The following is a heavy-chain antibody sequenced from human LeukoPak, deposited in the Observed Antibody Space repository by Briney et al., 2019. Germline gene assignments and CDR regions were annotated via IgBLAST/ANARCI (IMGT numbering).Heavy chain of an antibody. Sequence: GGSLRLSCAASGFTFDNYAMNGVRQVPGKGLEWISVISWNSGTIVYADSVKGGLTISRDNANNFLSLQMNSLRAEDTALYYCARAYKDRSLAGKKEFFQHWGQGTLVTVSS. D-gene: IGHD6-19*01. J-gene: IGHJ1*01. V-gene: IGHV3-9*01. CDR1: GFTFDNYA. CDR3: ARAYKDRSLAGKKEFFQH. CDR2: ISWNSGTI.